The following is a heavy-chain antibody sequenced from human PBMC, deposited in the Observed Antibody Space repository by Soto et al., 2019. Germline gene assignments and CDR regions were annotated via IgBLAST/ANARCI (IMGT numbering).Heavy chain of an antibody. D-gene: IGHD3-10*01. CDR2: IYYSGST. CDR1: GGSISSGDYY. CDR3: ARVGGFGATTIDY. V-gene: IGHV4-30-4*01. J-gene: IGHJ4*02. Sequence: QVQLQESGPGLVKPSQTLSLTCTVSGGSISSGDYYWSWIRQPPGKGLEWIGYIYYSGSTYYNPSLKSRVPXSXDXXKNQFSLKLSPVTAADTAVYYCARVGGFGATTIDYWGQGTLVTVSS.